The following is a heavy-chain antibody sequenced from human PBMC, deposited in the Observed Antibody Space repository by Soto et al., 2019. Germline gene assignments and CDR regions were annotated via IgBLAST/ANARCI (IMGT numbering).Heavy chain of an antibody. CDR3: ARGGLLWFGNYYYGMDV. Sequence: SETLSLTCAVYGGSFSGYYWSWIRQPPGKGLEWIGEINHSGGTNYNPSLKSRVTISVDTSKNQFSLKLSSVTAADTAVYYCARGGLLWFGNYYYGMDVWGQGTTVTVSS. V-gene: IGHV4-34*01. J-gene: IGHJ6*02. CDR2: INHSGGT. D-gene: IGHD3-10*01. CDR1: GGSFSGYY.